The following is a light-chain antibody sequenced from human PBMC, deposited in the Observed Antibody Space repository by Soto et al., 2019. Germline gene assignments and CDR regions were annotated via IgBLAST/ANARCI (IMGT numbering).Light chain of an antibody. V-gene: IGLV3-21*04. CDR2: YDS. Sequence: SYEVTQPPSVSVAPEKTARITCEGDNIGNKRVDWYRQKPGQAPVLVISYDSDRPSGIPERFSGSNSGNTATLTISRVEAGDEADYYCQVWDIMTDNYVFGTGTKLTVL. CDR3: QVWDIMTDNYV. J-gene: IGLJ1*01. CDR1: NIGNKR.